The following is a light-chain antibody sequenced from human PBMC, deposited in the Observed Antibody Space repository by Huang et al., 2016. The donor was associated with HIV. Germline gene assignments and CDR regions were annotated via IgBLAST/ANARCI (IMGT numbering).Light chain of an antibody. V-gene: IGKV1-39*01. J-gene: IGKJ3*01. CDR3: QQSYSNTFT. Sequence: DIQMTQSPSSLSASVEDRVIITCRASQSISSYLNWYQQQPGKAPNLLIYAASSLQSGVPSRFSGSGSGTDFTLTIRSLQPEDFATYYCQQSYSNTFTFGAGTKVDVK. CDR2: AAS. CDR1: QSISSY.